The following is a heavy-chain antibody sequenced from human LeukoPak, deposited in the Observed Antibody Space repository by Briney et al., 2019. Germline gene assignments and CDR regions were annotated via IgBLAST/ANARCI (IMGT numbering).Heavy chain of an antibody. CDR2: IIPIFGIA. Sequence: GASVKVSCKASGDTFSSYAMSWVRQAPGQGLEWMGRIIPIFGIANYAQKFQGRVTITADKSTSTAYMELSSLRSEDTAVYYCATTPPRTCSSTSCPIDYWGQGTLVTVS. D-gene: IGHD2-2*01. CDR1: GDTFSSYA. CDR3: ATTPPRTCSSTSCPIDY. J-gene: IGHJ4*02. V-gene: IGHV1-69*04.